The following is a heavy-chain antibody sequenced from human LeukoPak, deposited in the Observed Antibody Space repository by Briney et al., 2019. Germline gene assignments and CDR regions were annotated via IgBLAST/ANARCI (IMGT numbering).Heavy chain of an antibody. V-gene: IGHV3-30*18. CDR2: IPFDGSNT. J-gene: IGHJ5*02. Sequence: GGSLRLSCAASGFTFSSYGMPWLRQAPGKGLEWLSVIPFDGSNTYYADSVKGRFTISRDNSKSTLYLQMDSLRAEDTAVYYCAKNVLYTTVTPSFDPWGQGTLVTVFS. CDR3: AKNVLYTTVTPSFDP. D-gene: IGHD4-17*01. CDR1: GFTFSSYG.